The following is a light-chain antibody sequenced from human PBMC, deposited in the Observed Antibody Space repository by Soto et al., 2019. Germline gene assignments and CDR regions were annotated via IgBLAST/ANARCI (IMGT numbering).Light chain of an antibody. CDR1: EDISSY. J-gene: IGKJ4*01. V-gene: IGKV1-9*01. Sequence: DIPLTQSPSFLSASVGDRVSITCRASEDISSYLAWYQRKPGKAPKVLISGASTLQSGVPSSFSGSGSGIEFTLTISSLQPEDFATYYCQQVKRSPLTFGGGTKVEIK. CDR2: GAS. CDR3: QQVKRSPLT.